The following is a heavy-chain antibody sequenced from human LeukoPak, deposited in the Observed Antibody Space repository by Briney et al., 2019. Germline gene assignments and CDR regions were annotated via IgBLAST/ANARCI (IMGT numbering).Heavy chain of an antibody. CDR3: ARVEEGYGSGRRENYYYYYMDV. J-gene: IGHJ6*03. V-gene: IGHV4-38-2*02. CDR2: INHGGRT. CDR1: DYSISSSYY. Sequence: SETLSLTCTVSDYSISSSYYWGWIRQTPGKGLEWIGSINHGGRTYYKSSLKSRVSILVDTSKNQFSLKLTSVTAADTAVYFCARVEEGYGSGRRENYYYYYMDVWGKGTTVTISS. D-gene: IGHD3-10*01.